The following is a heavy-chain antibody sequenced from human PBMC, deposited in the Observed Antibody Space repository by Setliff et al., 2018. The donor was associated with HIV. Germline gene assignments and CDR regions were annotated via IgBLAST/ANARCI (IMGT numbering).Heavy chain of an antibody. CDR1: GFTFSSYW. D-gene: IGHD1-7*01. CDR3: ARVPTGTTSALDY. CDR2: SNSDGSST. Sequence: PGGSLRLSCAASGFTFSSYWMHWVRQAPGKGLVWVSRSNSDGSSTSYADSVKGRFTISRDNVKNTLYLQMNSLRAEDTAVYYCARVPTGTTSALDYWGQGTLVTVSS. J-gene: IGHJ4*02. V-gene: IGHV3-74*01.